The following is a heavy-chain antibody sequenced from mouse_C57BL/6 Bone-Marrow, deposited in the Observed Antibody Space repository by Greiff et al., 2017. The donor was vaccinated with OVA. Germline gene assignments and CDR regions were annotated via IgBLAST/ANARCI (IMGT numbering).Heavy chain of an antibody. D-gene: IGHD1-2*01. CDR3: AKGGYYFDY. CDR2: INYDGSST. J-gene: IGHJ2*01. V-gene: IGHV5-16*01. Sequence: EVQLVEPEGGLVQPGRSMKLSCTASGFTFSDYYMAWVRQVPEKGLEWVANINYDGSSTYYLDSLKSRFIISRDNAKNMLYLQMSSLKSEDTATYYCAKGGYYFDYWGQGTALTVSS. CDR1: GFTFSDYY.